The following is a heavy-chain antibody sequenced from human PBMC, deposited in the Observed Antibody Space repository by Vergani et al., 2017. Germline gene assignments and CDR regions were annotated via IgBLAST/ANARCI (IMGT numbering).Heavy chain of an antibody. CDR3: ARASSYGGYYYDSSGYHLAY. CDR2: ISYDGSNK. V-gene: IGHV3-30-3*01. CDR1: GFTFSSYA. J-gene: IGHJ4*02. D-gene: IGHD3-22*01. Sequence: QVQLVESGGGVVQPGRSLRLSCAASGFTFSSYAMHWVRQAPGKGLEWVAVISYDGSNKYYADSVKGRFTISRDNSKNTLYLQMNSLRAEDTAVYYCARASSYGGYYYDSSGYHLAYWGQGTLVTVSS.